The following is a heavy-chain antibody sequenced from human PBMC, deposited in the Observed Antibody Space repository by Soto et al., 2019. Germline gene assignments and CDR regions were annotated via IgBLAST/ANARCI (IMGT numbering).Heavy chain of an antibody. Sequence: PGGSLRLSCAASGFTFSDHYMDWVRQAPGKGLEWVGRTRNKANSYTTEYAASVKGRFTISRDDSKNSLYLQMNSLKTEDTAVYYCARETYYYDSSGYYYYFGYWGQGTLVTVSS. CDR1: GFTFSDHY. CDR2: TRNKANSYTT. D-gene: IGHD3-22*01. CDR3: ARETYYYDSSGYYYYFGY. J-gene: IGHJ4*02. V-gene: IGHV3-72*01.